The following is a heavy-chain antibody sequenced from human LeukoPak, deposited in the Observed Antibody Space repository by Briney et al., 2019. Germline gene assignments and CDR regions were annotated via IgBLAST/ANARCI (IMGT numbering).Heavy chain of an antibody. CDR3: ARGPYSSSWSMDY. J-gene: IGHJ4*02. D-gene: IGHD6-13*01. Sequence: TSETLSLTCTVSGGSISSYYWSWIRQPPGKGLEWIGYIYYSGSTNYNPSLKSRVTISVDTSKNQFSLKLSSVTAADTAVYYCARGPYSSSWSMDYWGQGTLITVSS. V-gene: IGHV4-59*01. CDR2: IYYSGST. CDR1: GGSISSYY.